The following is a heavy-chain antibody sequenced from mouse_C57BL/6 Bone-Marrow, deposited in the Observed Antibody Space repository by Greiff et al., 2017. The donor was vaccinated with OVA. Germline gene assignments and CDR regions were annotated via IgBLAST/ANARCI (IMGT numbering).Heavy chain of an antibody. D-gene: IGHD1-1*01. J-gene: IGHJ1*03. V-gene: IGHV5-4*01. CDR1: GFTFSSYA. CDR2: ISDGGSYT. Sequence: EVQVVESGGGLVKPGGSLKLSCAASGFTFSSYAMSWVRQTPEKRLEWVATISDGGSYTYYPDNVKGRFTISRDNAKNNLYLQMSHLKSEDTAMYYCARDQITTDYWYFDVWGTGTTVTVSS. CDR3: ARDQITTDYWYFDV.